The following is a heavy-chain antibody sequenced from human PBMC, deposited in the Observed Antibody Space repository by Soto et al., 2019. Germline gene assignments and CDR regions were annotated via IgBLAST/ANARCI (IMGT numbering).Heavy chain of an antibody. CDR2: INHSGST. CDR1: GRSFSVCY. D-gene: IGHD1-1*01. V-gene: IGHV4-34*01. J-gene: IGHJ6*02. Sequence: SETLSLTCAVYGRSFSVCYWSGIRQPPGKGLEWIGEINHSGSTNYNPSLKNRVTISVDTSKNQFSLKLSSVTAADTAVYYCARYVASGTPYYYYSMDVWGQGTTVTVS. CDR3: ARYVASGTPYYYYSMDV.